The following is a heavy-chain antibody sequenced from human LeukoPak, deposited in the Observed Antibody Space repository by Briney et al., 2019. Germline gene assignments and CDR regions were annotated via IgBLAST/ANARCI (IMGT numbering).Heavy chain of an antibody. D-gene: IGHD3-10*01. J-gene: IGHJ4*02. CDR3: ARGLGGYYGSGSYYTPD. V-gene: IGHV4-34*01. Sequence: SETLSLTCAVYGGSFSGYYWSWIRQPPGKGLEWIGEINHSGSTNYNPSPKSRVTISVDTSKNQFSLKLSSVTAADTAVYYCARGLGGYYGSGSYYTPDWGQGTLVTVSS. CDR2: INHSGST. CDR1: GGSFSGYY.